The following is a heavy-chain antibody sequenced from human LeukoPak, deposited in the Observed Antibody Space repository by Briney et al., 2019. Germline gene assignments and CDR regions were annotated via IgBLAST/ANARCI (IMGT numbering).Heavy chain of an antibody. D-gene: IGHD3-22*01. CDR1: GFTFTRSA. J-gene: IGHJ3*02. V-gene: IGHV1-58*02. CDR3: AAADYYDSSGYYPYAFHI. Sequence: SVTVSCMASGFTFTRSAMQWVRQARGQRLEWMGWIVVGSGNTNYAQTFQERVTITRDMSTSTAYMELSSLRSEDTAVYYCAAADYYDSSGYYPYAFHIWGQGTMVTVSS. CDR2: IVVGSGNT.